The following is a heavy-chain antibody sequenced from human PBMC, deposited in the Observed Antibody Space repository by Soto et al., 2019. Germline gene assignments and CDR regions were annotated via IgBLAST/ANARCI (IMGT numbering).Heavy chain of an antibody. V-gene: IGHV4-34*01. J-gene: IGHJ5*02. Sequence: QVQLQQWGAGLLKPSETLSLTCAVYGGSFSGYYWSWIRQPPGKGLEWIGEINHSGSTNYNPSLKRRVTISVDTSKSQFSLKLSSVTAADTAVYYCARLRRSDIVVVPAANWFDPWGQGTLVTVSS. D-gene: IGHD2-2*01. CDR1: GGSFSGYY. CDR2: INHSGST. CDR3: ARLRRSDIVVVPAANWFDP.